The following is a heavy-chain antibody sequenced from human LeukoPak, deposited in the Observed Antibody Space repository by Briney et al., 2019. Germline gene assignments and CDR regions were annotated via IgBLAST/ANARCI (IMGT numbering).Heavy chain of an antibody. CDR2: ISAYNGNT. V-gene: IGHV1-18*01. CDR1: GYTFTSYG. J-gene: IGHJ4*02. Sequence: GASVKVSCKASGYTFTSYGISWVRQTPGQGLEWMGWISAYNGNTNYAQKLQGRVTMTTDTSTSTAYMELRSLRSDDTAVYYCARDRLYCSGGSCFVYYFDYWAREPWSPSPQ. CDR3: ARDRLYCSGGSCFVYYFDY. D-gene: IGHD2-15*01.